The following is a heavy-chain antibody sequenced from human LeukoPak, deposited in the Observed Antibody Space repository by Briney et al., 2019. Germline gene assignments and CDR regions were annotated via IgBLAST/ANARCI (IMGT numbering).Heavy chain of an antibody. CDR3: ARDRSDGSGSYYGLGNNWFDP. V-gene: IGHV4-34*01. J-gene: IGHJ5*02. D-gene: IGHD3-10*01. CDR1: GGSFSGYY. Sequence: PSETLSLTCAVYGGSFSGYYWSWLRQPPGKGLEWVGEINHSGSTNYNPSLKSRVTISVDTSKNQFSLKLSSVTAADTAVYYCARDRSDGSGSYYGLGNNWFDPWGRGTLVTVSS. CDR2: INHSGST.